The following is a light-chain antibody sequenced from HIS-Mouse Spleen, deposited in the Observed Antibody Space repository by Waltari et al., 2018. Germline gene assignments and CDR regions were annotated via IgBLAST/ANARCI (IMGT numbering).Light chain of an antibody. CDR2: QDS. CDR1: ALPKKY. CDR3: YSTDSSGNHRV. J-gene: IGLJ2*01. Sequence: SYELTQPPSVSVSPGQTVRITCPGDALPKKYAYWYQQKSGQAPDLVIYQDSKRPSGIPERFSGSSSGTMATLTISGAQVEDEADYYCYSTDSSGNHRVFGGGTKLTVL. V-gene: IGLV3-10*01.